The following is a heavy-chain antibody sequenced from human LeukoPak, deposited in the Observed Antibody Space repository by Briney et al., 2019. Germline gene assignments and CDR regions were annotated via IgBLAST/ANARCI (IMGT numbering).Heavy chain of an antibody. Sequence: PGGSLRLSCAASGFTFSNAWMSWVRQAPGKGLEWVGRIKSKTDGGTTDYAAPVKGRFTISRDDSKNTLYLQMNSLKTEDTAVYYCTTDLGLNYYFDYWGQGTLVTVSS. CDR1: GFTFSNAW. CDR3: TTDLGLNYYFDY. J-gene: IGHJ4*02. CDR2: IKSKTDGGTT. D-gene: IGHD7-27*01. V-gene: IGHV3-15*01.